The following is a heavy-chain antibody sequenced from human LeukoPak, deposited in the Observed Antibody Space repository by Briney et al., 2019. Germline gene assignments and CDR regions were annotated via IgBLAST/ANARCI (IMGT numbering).Heavy chain of an antibody. CDR1: GYAFTDYN. D-gene: IGHD4-17*01. J-gene: IGHJ4*02. Sequence: ASVKVSCKTSGYAFTDYNIHWVRQAPGQGLEWMGRINPNSGGTNYAQKFQGRVTMTRDTSISTAYMELSRLRSDDTAVYYCARPYGDPYVWGQGTLVTVSS. V-gene: IGHV1-2*06. CDR2: INPNSGGT. CDR3: ARPYGDPYV.